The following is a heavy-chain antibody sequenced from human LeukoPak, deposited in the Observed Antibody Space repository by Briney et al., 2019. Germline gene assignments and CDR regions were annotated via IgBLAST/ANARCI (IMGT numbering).Heavy chain of an antibody. CDR1: GFTFRNYA. Sequence: PGRSLRLSCAASGFTFRNYAMHWVPQAPGKGLEWVAVVSYDGSNKYYADSVKGRFTISRDNSKNTLYLQMNSLRAEDAAVYYCATIGDRRSGVLYRIDYWGQGTLVTVSS. CDR2: VSYDGSNK. J-gene: IGHJ4*02. D-gene: IGHD1-26*01. CDR3: ATIGDRRSGVLYRIDY. V-gene: IGHV3-30-3*01.